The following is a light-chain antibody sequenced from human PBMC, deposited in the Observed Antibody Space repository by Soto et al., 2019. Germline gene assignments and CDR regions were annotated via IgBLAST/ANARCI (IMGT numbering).Light chain of an antibody. CDR1: QSISGW. Sequence: DIQMTQSPSTLSASVGDRVTITCRARQSISGWLAWYQQKPGRAPNLLISDASILESGVPSRFSGSGSGTEFTLSISGLQPVDFTAYYCQQYSSYSSFGQGTKLEIK. CDR3: QQYSSYSS. CDR2: DAS. V-gene: IGKV1-5*01. J-gene: IGKJ2*01.